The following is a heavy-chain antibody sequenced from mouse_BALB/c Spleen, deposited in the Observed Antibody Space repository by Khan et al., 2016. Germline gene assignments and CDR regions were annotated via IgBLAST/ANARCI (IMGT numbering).Heavy chain of an antibody. V-gene: IGHV1-80*01. CDR3: AGGTPLAY. CDR1: GYAFSSYW. CDR2: IYPGDGDT. Sequence: QVQLQQSGAELVRPGSSVKISCKASGYAFSSYWMNWVKQRPGQGLEWIGQIYPGDGDTHYNGKFKGKATLTADNPSSTAYIQLSRLTPVDSAVYCGAGGTPLAYWGQGTLVTVSA. D-gene: IGHD2-14*01. J-gene: IGHJ3*01.